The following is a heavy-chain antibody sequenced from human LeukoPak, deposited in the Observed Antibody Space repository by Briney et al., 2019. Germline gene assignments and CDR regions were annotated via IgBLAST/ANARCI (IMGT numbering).Heavy chain of an antibody. CDR2: IYTSGST. CDR1: GGSISSGSYY. J-gene: IGHJ4*02. D-gene: IGHD6-13*01. V-gene: IGHV4-61*02. Sequence: PSETLFLTCTVSGGSISSGSYYWSWIRQPAGKGLEWIGRIYTSGSTNYNPSLKSRVTISVDTSKNQFSLKLSSVTAADTAVYYCATSYYSSSWYVDYWGQGTLVTVSS. CDR3: ATSYYSSSWYVDY.